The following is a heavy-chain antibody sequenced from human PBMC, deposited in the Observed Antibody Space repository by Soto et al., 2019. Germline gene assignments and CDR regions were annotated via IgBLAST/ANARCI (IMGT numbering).Heavy chain of an antibody. J-gene: IGHJ4*02. CDR3: ARTAAANGGDFDY. D-gene: IGHD2-2*01. CDR1: GGSFSGYY. V-gene: IGHV4-34*01. Sequence: SETLSLTCAVYGGSFSGYYWSWIRQPPGKGLEWIGEINHSGSTNYNPSLKSRVTISVDTSKNQFSLKLSSVTAADTAVYYCARTAAANGGDFDYWGQGTLVTVSS. CDR2: INHSGST.